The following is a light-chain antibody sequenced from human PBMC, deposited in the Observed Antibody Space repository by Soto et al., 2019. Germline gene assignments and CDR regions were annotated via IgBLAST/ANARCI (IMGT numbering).Light chain of an antibody. CDR3: LKGYSYPWP. J-gene: IGKJ1*01. CDR1: QGIRND. CDR2: AAS. V-gene: IGKV1-6*01. Sequence: AIQMTQSPSSLSASLGDRVTITCRASQGIRNDLGGYQQKPGKARRLLNYAASSLESGVTSKFSGSGSGTDFTLAISSQQPEDFALYYCLKGYSYPWPFGQGTKVEI.